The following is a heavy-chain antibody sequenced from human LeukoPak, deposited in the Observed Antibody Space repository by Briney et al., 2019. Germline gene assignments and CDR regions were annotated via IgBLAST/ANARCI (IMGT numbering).Heavy chain of an antibody. CDR3: ARARIVATFRFDS. D-gene: IGHD5-12*01. CDR2: IYYSGST. J-gene: IGHJ4*02. Sequence: SETLSLTCTVSGGSISSGGYYWNWIRQHPGKGMEWLGYIYYSGSTYYNPSLKSRVTISVDTSKNQFSLKLNSVTAADTAVYYCARARIVATFRFDSWGQGTLVTVSS. CDR1: GGSISSGGYY. V-gene: IGHV4-31*03.